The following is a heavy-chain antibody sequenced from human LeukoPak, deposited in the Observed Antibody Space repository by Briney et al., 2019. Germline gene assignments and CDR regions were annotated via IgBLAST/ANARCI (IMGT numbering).Heavy chain of an antibody. D-gene: IGHD3-22*01. V-gene: IGHV2-5*01. Sequence: SGPTLVNPTQTLTLTCTFSGFSLSTSGVGVGWIRQPPGKALEWLALIYWNDDKRYSTSLKSRLTITKDTSKNQVVLTMTNMDPVDTATYYCAHRNPPYYYDSSGYYYKGAFDYWGQGTLVTVSS. CDR2: IYWNDDK. CDR3: AHRNPPYYYDSSGYYYKGAFDY. CDR1: GFSLSTSGVG. J-gene: IGHJ4*02.